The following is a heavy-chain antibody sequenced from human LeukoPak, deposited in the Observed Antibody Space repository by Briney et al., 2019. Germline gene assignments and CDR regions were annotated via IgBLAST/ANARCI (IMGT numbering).Heavy chain of an antibody. Sequence: ASETLSFICAVSGGSISSSNWWSWVRQPPGKGLEWIGEVYHSRSTNYNPSLKSRVTISVDKSKNQFSPKLSSVTAADTAVYYCAREARVLVVPAATANSYYFDYWGQGTLVTVSS. CDR1: GGSISSSNW. CDR3: AREARVLVVPAATANSYYFDY. D-gene: IGHD2-2*01. J-gene: IGHJ4*02. V-gene: IGHV4-4*02. CDR2: VYHSRST.